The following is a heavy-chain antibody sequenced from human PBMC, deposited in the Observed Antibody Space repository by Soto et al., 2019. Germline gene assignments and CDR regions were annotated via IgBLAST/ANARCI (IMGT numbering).Heavy chain of an antibody. J-gene: IGHJ4*02. V-gene: IGHV4-39*01. CDR2: IYYSGST. CDR3: ARGQRSISWSDFDY. D-gene: IGHD6-13*01. Sequence: QLQLQESGPGLVKPSETLSLTCTVSGGSISSSSYYWGWIRQPPGKGLEWIGSIYYSGSTYYNPTLKSRVNISVDTSKNQFSLKLSSVTAADTAVDYCARGQRSISWSDFDYWGQVTLVTVSS. CDR1: GGSISSSSYY.